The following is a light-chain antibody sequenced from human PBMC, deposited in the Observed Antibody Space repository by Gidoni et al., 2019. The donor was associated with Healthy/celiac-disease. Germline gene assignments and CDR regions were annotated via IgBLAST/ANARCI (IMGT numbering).Light chain of an antibody. CDR3: QQYNNWPPKAT. CDR2: GAS. V-gene: IGKV3-15*01. Sequence: EIVMTQSPATLSVSPGERATLSCRASQSVSSNLAWYQQKPGQAPRLLIYGASTRATGIPARFSGSGSGTEFTLTISSLQSEDFAVYYCQQYNNWPPKATFXQXTKVXIK. J-gene: IGKJ1*01. CDR1: QSVSSN.